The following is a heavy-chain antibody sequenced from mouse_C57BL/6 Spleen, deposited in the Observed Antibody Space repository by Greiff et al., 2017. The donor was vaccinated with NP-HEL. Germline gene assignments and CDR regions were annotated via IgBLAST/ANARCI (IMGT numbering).Heavy chain of an antibody. CDR3: ARRKLGQDYAMDY. J-gene: IGHJ4*01. Sequence: EVKLVESGGGLVKPGGSLKLSCAASGFTFSDYGMHWVRQAPEKGLEWVAYISSGSSTIYYADTVKGRFTISRDNAKNTLFLQMTSLRSEDTAMYYCARRKLGQDYAMDYWGQGTSVTVSS. V-gene: IGHV5-17*01. D-gene: IGHD4-1*01. CDR2: ISSGSSTI. CDR1: GFTFSDYG.